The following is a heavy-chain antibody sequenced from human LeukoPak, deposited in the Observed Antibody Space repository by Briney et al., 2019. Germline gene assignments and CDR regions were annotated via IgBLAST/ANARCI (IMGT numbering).Heavy chain of an antibody. J-gene: IGHJ5*02. V-gene: IGHV3-48*02. CDR2: ISSSSSTI. CDR3: ASDWGVRWFDP. D-gene: IGHD3-10*01. CDR1: GFTFSSYS. Sequence: GGSLRLSCAASGFTFSSYSMNWVRQAPGKGLEWLSYISSSSSTIYYADSVKGRFTISRDNAKKSLHLQMNSLRDEDTAVYYCASDWGVRWFDPWGQGTLVTVSS.